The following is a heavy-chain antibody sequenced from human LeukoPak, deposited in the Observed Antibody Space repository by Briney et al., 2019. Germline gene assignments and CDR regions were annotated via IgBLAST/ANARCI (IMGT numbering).Heavy chain of an antibody. D-gene: IGHD3-16*02. Sequence: GGSLRLSCAASGFTFSSYDMSWVRQAPGKGLEWVSAISGGGGTTYYVDSVKGRFIISRDNSKNTLYLQMYSLTVEDTAVYYCAKHFNLGSYHQYFDYWGQGTLVTVSS. J-gene: IGHJ4*02. CDR1: GFTFSSYD. CDR3: AKHFNLGSYHQYFDY. CDR2: ISGGGGTT. V-gene: IGHV3-23*01.